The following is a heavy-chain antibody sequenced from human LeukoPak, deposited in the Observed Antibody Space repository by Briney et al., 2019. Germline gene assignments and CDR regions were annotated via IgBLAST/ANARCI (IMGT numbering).Heavy chain of an antibody. Sequence: GGSLRLSCAASGFTFSSYGMHWVRQAPGKGLEWVAVIWYDGSNKYYADSVKGRFTISRDNAKNSLYLQMNSLRAEDTAVYYCARAASGWEDQPLLYYFDYWGQGTLVTVSS. D-gene: IGHD2-21*02. J-gene: IGHJ4*02. CDR1: GFTFSSYG. CDR3: ARAASGWEDQPLLYYFDY. CDR2: IWYDGSNK. V-gene: IGHV3-33*01.